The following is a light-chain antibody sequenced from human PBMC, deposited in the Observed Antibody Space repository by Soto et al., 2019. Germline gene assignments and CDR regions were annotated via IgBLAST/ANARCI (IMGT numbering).Light chain of an antibody. CDR3: SSYTTRSTVV. J-gene: IGLJ1*01. CDR2: EVS. V-gene: IGLV2-14*03. CDR1: SSDVGGYNF. Sequence: LTQPASVFGSPGQSITISCTGTSSDVGGYNFVSWYQQHPGKAPKLMIYEVSNRPSGVSNRFSGSKSGNTASLTISGLQPEDEADYYCSSYTTRSTVVFGNGTKVTVL.